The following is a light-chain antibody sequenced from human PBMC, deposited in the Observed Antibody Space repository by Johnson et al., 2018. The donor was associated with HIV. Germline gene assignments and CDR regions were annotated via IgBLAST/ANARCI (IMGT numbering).Light chain of an antibody. CDR3: GTWDSSLGAWV. V-gene: IGLV1-51*01. J-gene: IGLJ1*01. Sequence: QSVLTQPPSVSAAPGQKVTISCSGSSSNIGNNYVSWYQQLPGTAPKLLIYDTYKRFFEIPDRFSGSKSGTSATLGITGLQTGDEADYYCGTWDSSLGAWVFGTGTKVTVL. CDR2: DTY. CDR1: SSNIGNNY.